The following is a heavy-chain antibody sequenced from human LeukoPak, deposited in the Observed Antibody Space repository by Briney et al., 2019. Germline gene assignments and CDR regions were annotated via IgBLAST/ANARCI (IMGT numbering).Heavy chain of an antibody. CDR2: INSDGSST. CDR1: GFTFSSYW. CDR3: ARDRYCSSTSCYYYYMDV. J-gene: IGHJ6*03. V-gene: IGHV3-74*01. Sequence: GGSLRLSCAASGFTFSSYWMHWVRQAPGKGLVWVSRINSDGSSTSYADSVKGRFTISRDNAKNTLYLQMNSLRAEDTAGYYCARDRYCSSTSCYYYYMDVWGKGTTVTVSS. D-gene: IGHD2-2*01.